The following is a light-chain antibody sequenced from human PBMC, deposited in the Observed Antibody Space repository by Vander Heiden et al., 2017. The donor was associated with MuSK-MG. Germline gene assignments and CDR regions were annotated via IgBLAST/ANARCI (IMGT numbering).Light chain of an antibody. CDR2: GAS. Sequence: PGFVPRLLIYGASSRATGIPDRFSGSGSGTDFTLTISRLEPEDFAVYYCQQDGRSDHTFGQGTKMEIK. V-gene: IGKV3-20*01. J-gene: IGKJ2*01. CDR3: QQDGRSDHT.